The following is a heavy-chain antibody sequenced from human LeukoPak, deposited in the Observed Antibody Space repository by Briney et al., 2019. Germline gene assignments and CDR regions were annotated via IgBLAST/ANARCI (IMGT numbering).Heavy chain of an antibody. CDR1: GYDFPSYW. J-gene: IGHJ4*02. Sequence: GESLQISFKACGYDFPSYWIGWVRRMPGKGLEGMGVIDPNDDDIRYSPPFQGQVTISADKSLRIVYLRCRRLKASDTAVYYCARRDASSGGRLDYWGQGSLVTVSS. CDR3: ARRDASSGGRLDY. CDR2: IDPNDDDI. V-gene: IGHV5-51*01. D-gene: IGHD2-15*01.